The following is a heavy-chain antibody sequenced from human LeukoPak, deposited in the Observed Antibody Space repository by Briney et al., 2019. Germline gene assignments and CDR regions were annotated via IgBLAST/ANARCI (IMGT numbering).Heavy chain of an antibody. CDR3: ARAPPWYSSSWYRGDGMDV. D-gene: IGHD6-13*01. CDR2: IIPILGIA. CDR1: GGTFSNYA. V-gene: IGHV1-69*04. J-gene: IGHJ6*02. Sequence: GSSVKVSCKAPGGTFSNYAITWVRQAPGQGLEWMGRIIPILGIANYAQKFQGRVTITADKSTSTAYMELSSLRSEDTAVYYCARAPPWYSSSWYRGDGMDVWGQGTTVTVSS.